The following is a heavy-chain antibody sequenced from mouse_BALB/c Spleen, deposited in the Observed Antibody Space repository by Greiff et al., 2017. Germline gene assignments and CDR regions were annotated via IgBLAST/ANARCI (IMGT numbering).Heavy chain of an antibody. Sequence: EVKLVESGGGLVQPGGSLKLSCAASGFTFSSYGMSWVRQTPDKRLELVATINSNGGSTYYPDSVKGRFTISRDNAKNTLYLQMSSLKSEDTAMYYCTRDRSGKGGFAYWGQGTLVTVSA. CDR3: TRDRSGKGGFAY. D-gene: IGHD1-1*02. CDR2: INSNGGST. V-gene: IGHV5-6-3*01. J-gene: IGHJ3*01. CDR1: GFTFSSYG.